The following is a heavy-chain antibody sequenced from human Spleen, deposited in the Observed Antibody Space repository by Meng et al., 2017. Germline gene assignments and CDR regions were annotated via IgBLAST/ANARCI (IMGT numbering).Heavy chain of an antibody. J-gene: IGHJ4*02. CDR2: INHSGST. Sequence: PLHRWGAGLLNPSETLSLPCVVSGGSFSDYYRSWIRQPPGKGLEWIGEINHSGSTNYNPSLESRATISVDTSQNNLSLKLSSVTAADSAVYYCARGPTTMAHDFDYWGQGTLVTVSS. CDR3: ARGPTTMAHDFDY. CDR1: GGSFSDYY. D-gene: IGHD4-11*01. V-gene: IGHV4-34*01.